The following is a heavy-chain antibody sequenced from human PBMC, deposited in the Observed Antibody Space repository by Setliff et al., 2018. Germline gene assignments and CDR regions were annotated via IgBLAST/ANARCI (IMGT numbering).Heavy chain of an antibody. CDR2: INHSGST. CDR1: GGSFSGYY. J-gene: IGHJ4*02. Sequence: PSETLSLTCAVYGGSFSGYYWGWIRQPPGKGLEWIGEINHSGSTNYNPSLKSRVTISVDTSKNQFSLKLSSVTAADTAVYYCARSEGRRDGYNWWGQGTLVTVSS. V-gene: IGHV4-34*01. D-gene: IGHD5-12*01. CDR3: ARSEGRRDGYNW.